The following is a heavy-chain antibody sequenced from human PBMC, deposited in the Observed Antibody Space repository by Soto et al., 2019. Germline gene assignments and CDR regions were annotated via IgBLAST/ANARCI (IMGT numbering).Heavy chain of an antibody. CDR2: IYNSGSA. CDR3: ARDRIVVVVAATPVYFYHGTDV. J-gene: IGHJ6*02. D-gene: IGHD2-15*01. CDR1: GDSISSHS. Sequence: SETLSLTCTVSGDSISSHSWSWVRQAPGKGLEWIGYIYNSGSANYNPSLKSRVTISVDTSKNQFSLKLSSVTAADTAVYYCARDRIVVVVAATPVYFYHGTDVWGQGTTVTVSS. V-gene: IGHV4-59*11.